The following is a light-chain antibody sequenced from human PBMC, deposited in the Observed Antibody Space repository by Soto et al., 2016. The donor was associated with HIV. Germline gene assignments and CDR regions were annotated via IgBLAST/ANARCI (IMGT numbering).Light chain of an antibody. J-gene: IGLJ3*02. Sequence: SYVLTQPPSVSVAPGKTATITCGGNNIAAKSVHWYQQRPGQAPVLVVYDDVDRPSGIPERFSGSNSGNTATLTITRVEAGDEADYYCQVWDNSDHCAVFGGGTKLTVL. V-gene: IGLV3-21*03. CDR3: QVWDNSDHCAV. CDR2: DDV. CDR1: NIAAKS.